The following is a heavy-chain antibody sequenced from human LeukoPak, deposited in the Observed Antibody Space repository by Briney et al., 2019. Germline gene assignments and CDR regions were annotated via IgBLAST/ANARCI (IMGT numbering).Heavy chain of an antibody. Sequence: GGSLRLSCTASEFTVSRNYMLWVRQAPGKGLEWVSLIFSNSDTHYADSVKGRFTISRDASKNTVSLQMNSLRVEDTAMYYCTRDQMNYWGQGTLVTVSS. V-gene: IGHV3-53*01. CDR2: IFSNSDT. D-gene: IGHD5-24*01. CDR3: TRDQMNY. CDR1: EFTVSRNY. J-gene: IGHJ4*02.